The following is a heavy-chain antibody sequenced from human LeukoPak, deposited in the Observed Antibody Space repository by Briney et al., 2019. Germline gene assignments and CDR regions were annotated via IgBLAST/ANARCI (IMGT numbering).Heavy chain of an antibody. CDR3: ARGLDTAMVIIDY. Sequence: GRSLRLSCAASGFTFSSYAMHWVRQAPGKGLEWVAVISYDGGNKYYADSVKGRFTISRDNSKNTLYLQMNSLRAEDTAVYYCARGLDTAMVIIDYWGQGTLVTVSS. CDR1: GFTFSSYA. CDR2: ISYDGGNK. D-gene: IGHD5-18*01. J-gene: IGHJ4*02. V-gene: IGHV3-30*04.